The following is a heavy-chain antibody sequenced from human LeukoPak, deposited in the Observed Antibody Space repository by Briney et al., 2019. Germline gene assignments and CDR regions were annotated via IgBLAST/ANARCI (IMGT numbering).Heavy chain of an antibody. D-gene: IGHD2-2*01. V-gene: IGHV3-48*03. CDR1: GFTFSSYE. Sequence: GGSLRLSCAASGFTFSSYEMNWVRQAPGKGLEWVSYISSSGSTIYYADSVKGRFTISRDNAKNSLYLQMNSLRAEDTAVYYCARSRYCSSTSCYVLLGIFDYWGQGTLVTVSS. J-gene: IGHJ4*02. CDR3: ARSRYCSSTSCYVLLGIFDY. CDR2: ISSSGSTI.